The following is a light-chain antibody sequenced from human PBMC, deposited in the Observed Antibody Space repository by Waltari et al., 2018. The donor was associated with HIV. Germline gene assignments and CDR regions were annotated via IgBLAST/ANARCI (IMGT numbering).Light chain of an antibody. V-gene: IGLV3-21*04. CDR3: QVWDSSSDHYV. CDR1: NIGSKS. J-gene: IGLJ1*01. Sequence: SYVLTQPPSVSVAPGKTARITCWGHNIGSKSVTWYQQKPGQAPGLVIYDDGDRPSGIPERFSGSNSGNTATLTISRVEAGDEADYYCQVWDSSSDHYVFGTGTKVTVL. CDR2: DDG.